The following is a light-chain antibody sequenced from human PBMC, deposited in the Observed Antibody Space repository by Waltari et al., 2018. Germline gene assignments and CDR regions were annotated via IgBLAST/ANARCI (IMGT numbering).Light chain of an antibody. CDR2: DNT. Sequence: QSALTQPASVSGSPGQSITISCTGSPSDVGGDDVVSWYQDLPGTAPKLILYDNTNRPSELSDRFVGSKAGNTASLTISGLQPEDEAAYYCCSHATSSTLVFGGRTRLTV. CDR3: CSHATSSTLV. CDR1: PSDVGGDDV. V-gene: IGLV2-23*01. J-gene: IGLJ3*02.